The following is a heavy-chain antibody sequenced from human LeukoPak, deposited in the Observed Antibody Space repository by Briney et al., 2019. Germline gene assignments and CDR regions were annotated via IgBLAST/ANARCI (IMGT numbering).Heavy chain of an antibody. V-gene: IGHV4-59*01. J-gene: IGHJ4*02. Sequence: SETLSLTCTVSGGSISSYYWSWIRQPPGKGLEWIGYIYYSGSTNYNPSLKSRVTISVDTSKNQFSLKLSSVTAADTAVYYCASDNTYYYDSSGPPQYWGQGTLVTVSS. CDR1: GGSISSYY. D-gene: IGHD3-22*01. CDR3: ASDNTYYYDSSGPPQY. CDR2: IYYSGST.